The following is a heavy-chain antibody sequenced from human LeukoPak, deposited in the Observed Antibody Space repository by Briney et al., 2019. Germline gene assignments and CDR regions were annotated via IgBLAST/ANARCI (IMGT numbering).Heavy chain of an antibody. Sequence: SETLSLTCTVSRGSISRSNYYWGWIRQPPGKGLEWIATIYYTGSTYYNPSLKSRVTMSVDTSQNQFSLKLSSVTAADTAIYFCAREPQWARAFDVWGQGTMVTVSS. CDR2: IYYTGST. CDR3: AREPQWARAFDV. CDR1: RGSISRSNYY. J-gene: IGHJ3*01. D-gene: IGHD2-8*01. V-gene: IGHV4-39*02.